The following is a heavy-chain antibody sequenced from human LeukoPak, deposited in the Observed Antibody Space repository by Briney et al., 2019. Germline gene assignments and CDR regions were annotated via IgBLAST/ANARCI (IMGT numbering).Heavy chain of an antibody. CDR3: ARDHLASGSGGYTYYYYSMDV. CDR1: GFTFSSYG. V-gene: IGHV3-33*01. Sequence: GGSLRLSCAASGFTFSSYGMHWVRQAPGKGLEWVAVIWYDGSNKYYADSVKGRFTISRDNSKNTLYLQMNSLRAEDTAVYYCARDHLASGSGGYTYYYYSMDVWGQGTTVTVSS. J-gene: IGHJ6*02. CDR2: IWYDGSNK. D-gene: IGHD3-10*01.